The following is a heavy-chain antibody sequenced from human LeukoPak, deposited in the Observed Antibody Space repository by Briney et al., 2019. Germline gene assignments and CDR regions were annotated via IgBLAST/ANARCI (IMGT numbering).Heavy chain of an antibody. Sequence: SCKVSGYTLTELSMHWVRQAPGKGLEWVAVIWYDGSNKYYADSVKGRFTISRDNSKNTLYLQMNSLRAEDTAVYYCARDSSYGDDYYYYGMDVWGQGTTVTVSS. CDR1: GYTLTELS. CDR3: ARDSSYGDDYYYYGMDV. J-gene: IGHJ6*02. D-gene: IGHD5-18*01. V-gene: IGHV3-33*01. CDR2: IWYDGSNK.